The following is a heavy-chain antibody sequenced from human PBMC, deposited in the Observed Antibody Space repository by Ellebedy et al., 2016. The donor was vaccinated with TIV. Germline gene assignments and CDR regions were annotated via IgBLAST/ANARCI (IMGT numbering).Heavy chain of an antibody. CDR3: ARVIGLRDCDGATCSPPPPVDH. Sequence: ASVKVSCKASGGIFRSNAVSWVRQAPGQGLEWMGWISAYTGDTKYAQNVQGRVTMTTDTPTSTGYMELRSLRSDDTAVYYCARVIGLRDCDGATCSPPPPVDHWGQGTLVAVSS. CDR1: GGIFRSNA. V-gene: IGHV1-18*01. J-gene: IGHJ4*02. CDR2: ISAYTGDT. D-gene: IGHD2-15*01.